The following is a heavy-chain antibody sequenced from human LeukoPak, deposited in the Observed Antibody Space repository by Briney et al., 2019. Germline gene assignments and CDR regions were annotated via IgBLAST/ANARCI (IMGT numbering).Heavy chain of an antibody. Sequence: GGSLRLSCEVSGFTFSSYDMHWVRQTTGKGLEWVSGIGTTGDTHYPDSVKGRFTVSRENAKNSLYLQMNSLRAGDTAVYYCARGKRYSSSWFYNRFDPWGQGALVTVSS. V-gene: IGHV3-13*01. J-gene: IGHJ5*02. D-gene: IGHD6-13*01. CDR2: IGTTGDT. CDR1: GFTFSSYD. CDR3: ARGKRYSSSWFYNRFDP.